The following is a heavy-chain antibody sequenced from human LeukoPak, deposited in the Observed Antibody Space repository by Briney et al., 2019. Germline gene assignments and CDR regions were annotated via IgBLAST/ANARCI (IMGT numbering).Heavy chain of an antibody. CDR3: ARHRPMYSRWFGP. J-gene: IGHJ5*02. D-gene: IGHD6-13*01. Sequence: GESLKISCKGSGYSFTSYWISWVRQMPGKGLEWMGRIDPSDSYTNYSPSFQGHVTISADKSISTAYLQWSSLKASDTAMYYCARHRPMYSRWFGPWGQGTLVTVSS. CDR1: GYSFTSYW. V-gene: IGHV5-10-1*01. CDR2: IDPSDSYT.